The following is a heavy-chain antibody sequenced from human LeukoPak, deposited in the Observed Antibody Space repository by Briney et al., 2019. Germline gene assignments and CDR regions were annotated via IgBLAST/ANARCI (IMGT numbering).Heavy chain of an antibody. Sequence: SQTLSLTCAISGDSVSSNSAAWNWIRQTPSRGLEWLGRTYYRSKWYNDYAVSVKSRITINPDTSKNQFSLQLNSVTPEDTAVYYCARGKYQLLVGAWIAFDIWGQGTMVTVSS. D-gene: IGHD2-2*01. CDR1: GDSVSSNSAA. V-gene: IGHV6-1*01. CDR2: TYYRSKWYN. J-gene: IGHJ3*02. CDR3: ARGKYQLLVGAWIAFDI.